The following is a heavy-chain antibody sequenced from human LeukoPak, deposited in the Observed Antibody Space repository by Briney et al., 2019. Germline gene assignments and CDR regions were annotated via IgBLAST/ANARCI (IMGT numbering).Heavy chain of an antibody. CDR2: VYYSGST. Sequence: SETLSLICTVSGDSVSSSYYYWGWIRQPPGQGLEWIGNVYYSGSTYYSPSLKSRVSMSVDTSKNQLSLKMSSVTAADTAVYYCARLSKGRYFDYIFDHLGQGTLVTVSS. CDR3: ARLSKGRYFDYIFDH. D-gene: IGHD3-9*01. V-gene: IGHV4-39*01. J-gene: IGHJ4*02. CDR1: GDSVSSSYYY.